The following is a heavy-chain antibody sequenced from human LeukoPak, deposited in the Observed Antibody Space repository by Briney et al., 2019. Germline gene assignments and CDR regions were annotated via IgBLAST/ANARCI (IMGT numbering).Heavy chain of an antibody. J-gene: IGHJ4*02. V-gene: IGHV4-34*01. CDR2: INHSGST. CDR3: ASGTYGLDY. D-gene: IGHD4-17*01. CDR1: GGSFSGYY. Sequence: SETLSLTCAVYGGSFSGYYWSWIRQPPGKGLEWIGEINHSGSTNYNPSLKSRVTISVDTSKYQFSLKLSSVTAADTAVYYCASGTYGLDYWGQGTLVTVSS.